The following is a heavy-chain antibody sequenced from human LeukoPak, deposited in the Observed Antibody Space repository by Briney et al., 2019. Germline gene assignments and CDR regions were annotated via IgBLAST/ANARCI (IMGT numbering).Heavy chain of an antibody. CDR1: GGSFSGYY. CDR2: IIHSGST. D-gene: IGHD2-2*01. J-gene: IGHJ4*02. Sequence: PETLSLTCAVYGGSFSGYYWSWVRQPPGKGRGWVGEIIHSGSTNYNPSLKRQVTISVDTSKNQFSLKLSSVTAADTAVYYCAINPLGYLPTEYYFDYWGQGTLVTVSS. CDR3: AINPLGYLPTEYYFDY. V-gene: IGHV4-34*12.